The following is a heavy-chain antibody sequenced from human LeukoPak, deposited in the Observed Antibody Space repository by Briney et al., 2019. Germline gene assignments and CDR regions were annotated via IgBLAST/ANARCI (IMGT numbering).Heavy chain of an antibody. Sequence: SETLSLTCTVSGGSISSYYWSWIRQPPGKGLEWIGEINHSGSTNYNPSLKSRVTISVDTSKNQFSLKLSSVTAADTAVYYCARDQRAVAGYYYYGMDVWGQGTTVTVSS. J-gene: IGHJ6*02. V-gene: IGHV4-34*01. CDR1: GGSISSYY. D-gene: IGHD6-19*01. CDR3: ARDQRAVAGYYYYGMDV. CDR2: INHSGST.